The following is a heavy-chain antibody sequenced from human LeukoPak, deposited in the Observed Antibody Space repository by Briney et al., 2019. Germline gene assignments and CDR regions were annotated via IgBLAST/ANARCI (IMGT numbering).Heavy chain of an antibody. CDR3: ARGRSEDV. J-gene: IGHJ6*02. D-gene: IGHD6-25*01. V-gene: IGHV3-7*01. CDR1: GFTFSIYS. Sequence: GGSLRLSCAASGFTFSIYSMSCVRQAPGKGLEWVAHIKQDGSDKYYVDSVKGRFTISRDNAKNSLYLQMNSLRAEDTAVYYCARGRSEDVWGQGTTVTVSS. CDR2: IKQDGSDK.